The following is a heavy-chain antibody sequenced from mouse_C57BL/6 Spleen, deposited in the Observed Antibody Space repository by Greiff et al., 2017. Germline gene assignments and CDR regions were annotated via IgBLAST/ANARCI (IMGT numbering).Heavy chain of an antibody. D-gene: IGHD1-2*01. CDR1: GYTFTTYP. Sequence: QVQLKESGAELVKPGASVKMSCKASGYTFTTYPIEWMKQNHGKSLEWIGNFHPYNDDTKYNEKFKGKATLTVEKSSSTVYLELSRLTSDDSAVYYCASSYHYDGYCDYWGQGTTLTVSS. J-gene: IGHJ2*01. CDR2: FHPYNDDT. CDR3: ASSYHYDGYCDY. V-gene: IGHV1-47*01.